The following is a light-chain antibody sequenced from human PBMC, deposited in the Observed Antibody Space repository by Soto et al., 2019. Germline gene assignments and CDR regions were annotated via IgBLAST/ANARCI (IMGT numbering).Light chain of an antibody. Sequence: QSALTQPASVSGSPGQSITISCTGTSSDVGGYNYVSWFQQNPGKAPKLKIYEVSNRPSGVSNRFSGSKSGYTASLTISELQAEDEADYYCTSFTSSSTWVFGGGTKLTVL. CDR3: TSFTSSSTWV. CDR1: SSDVGGYNY. J-gene: IGLJ3*02. CDR2: EVS. V-gene: IGLV2-14*03.